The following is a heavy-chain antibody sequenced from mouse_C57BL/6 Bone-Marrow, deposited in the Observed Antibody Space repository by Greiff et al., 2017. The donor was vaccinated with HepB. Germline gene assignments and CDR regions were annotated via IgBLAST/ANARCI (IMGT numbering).Heavy chain of an antibody. CDR1: GFTFSDYG. CDR2: ISSDSGTI. V-gene: IGHV5-17*01. J-gene: IGHJ4*01. Sequence: VQLKESGGGLVKPGGSLKLSCAASGFTFSDYGMHWVRQAPEKGLEWVAYISSDSGTIYYADTVKGRFTISRDNAKNTLFLQMTSLRSEDTAMYYCTMKILTYYAMDYWCEGPSVTVSS. CDR3: TMKILTYYAMDY.